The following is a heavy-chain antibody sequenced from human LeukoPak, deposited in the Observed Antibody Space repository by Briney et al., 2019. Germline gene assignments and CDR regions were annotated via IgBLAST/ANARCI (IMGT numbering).Heavy chain of an antibody. Sequence: PSETLSLTCTVSDGSINSFYWSWIRQPPGKGLEWIGYIYYSGSTNYNPFLKSRVTISVDTSKNQFSLNLNSVTAADTAVYYCARAVAYGIDTGYFDYWGQGTLVTVSS. CDR3: ARAVAYGIDTGYFDY. CDR2: IYYSGST. V-gene: IGHV4-59*01. J-gene: IGHJ4*02. CDR1: DGSINSFY. D-gene: IGHD2-8*02.